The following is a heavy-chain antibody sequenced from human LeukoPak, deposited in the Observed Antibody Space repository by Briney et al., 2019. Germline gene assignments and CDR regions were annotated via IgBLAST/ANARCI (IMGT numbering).Heavy chain of an antibody. V-gene: IGHV3-21*05. CDR1: GFTFSSFS. Sequence: GGSLRLSCAASGFTFSSFSMTWVRQAPGKGLEWVSYISSTSDIYYADSVKGRFTISRDNAKNSLYLQMSSLRAEDTAVYYCARDHNWGFDYWGQGTLVTVSS. D-gene: IGHD7-27*01. J-gene: IGHJ4*02. CDR2: ISSTSDI. CDR3: ARDHNWGFDY.